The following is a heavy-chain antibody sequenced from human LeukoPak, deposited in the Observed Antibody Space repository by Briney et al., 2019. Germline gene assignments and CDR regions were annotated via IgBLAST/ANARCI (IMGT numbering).Heavy chain of an antibody. CDR3: ARGRKQLERRDYDYYYMDV. V-gene: IGHV4-34*01. CDR1: GESFSGHF. CDR2: INHSGST. Sequence: SETLSLTCAVYGESFSGHFWNWIRQPPGKGLEWIGEINHSGSTNYNPSLKSRVTISVDTSKKQFSLKLSAVTAADTAVYHCARGRKQLERRDYDYYYMDVWGKGTTVTVSS. D-gene: IGHD1-1*01. J-gene: IGHJ6*03.